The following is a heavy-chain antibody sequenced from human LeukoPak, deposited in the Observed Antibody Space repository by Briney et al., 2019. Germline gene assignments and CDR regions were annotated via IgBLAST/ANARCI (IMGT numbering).Heavy chain of an antibody. Sequence: SETLSLTCTVSGGSISRYYWSWIRQPAGGGLEWIGRIYTSGSTNYNPSLKSRVTMSVDTSKNQFSLKLSSVTAADTAVYYCARSQDYYGSGSYYRGYNWFDPWGQGTLVTVSS. J-gene: IGHJ5*02. V-gene: IGHV4-4*07. CDR3: ARSQDYYGSGSYYRGYNWFDP. D-gene: IGHD3-10*01. CDR1: GGSISRYY. CDR2: IYTSGST.